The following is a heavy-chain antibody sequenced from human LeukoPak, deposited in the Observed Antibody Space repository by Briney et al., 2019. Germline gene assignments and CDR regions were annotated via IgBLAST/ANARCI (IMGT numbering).Heavy chain of an antibody. J-gene: IGHJ5*02. CDR1: GYSISSGYY. Sequence: SETLSLTCTVAGYSISSGYYWGWLRQSPGKGLEWIASIYHTGETHYHPSLKSRVTISVDRSKNQFSLKLSSVTAADTAVYYCARDCPYYYDSSGQAWGQGTLVTVSS. CDR2: IYHTGET. CDR3: ARDCPYYYDSSGQA. D-gene: IGHD3-22*01. V-gene: IGHV4-38-2*02.